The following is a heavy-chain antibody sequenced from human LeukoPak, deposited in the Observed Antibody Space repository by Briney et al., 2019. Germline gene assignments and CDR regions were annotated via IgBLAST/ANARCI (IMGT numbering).Heavy chain of an antibody. Sequence: GRSLRLSCAASGFTFSSYGMHWVRQAPGKGLEWVAVISYDGSNKYYADSVKGRFTISRDNSKNTLYLQMNSLRAEDTAVYYCAKDFGFKSVYYYYGMDVWGQGTTVTVSS. V-gene: IGHV3-30*18. D-gene: IGHD3-16*01. CDR1: GFTFSSYG. CDR3: AKDFGFKSVYYYYGMDV. J-gene: IGHJ6*02. CDR2: ISYDGSNK.